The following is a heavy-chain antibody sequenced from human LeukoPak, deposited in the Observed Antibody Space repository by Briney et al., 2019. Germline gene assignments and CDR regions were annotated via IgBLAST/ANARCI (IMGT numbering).Heavy chain of an antibody. J-gene: IGHJ4*02. V-gene: IGHV1-18*01. CDR2: ISGNNDNP. CDR1: AYTFSNFG. Sequence: GASVKVSCKSSAYTFSNFGINWVRQAPGQGLEWIAWISGNNDNPNYGQKFQGRFTVTTDSSTSTAYMELGNLRYDDTAVYYCARDGTSTDDYWGQGTLVTVSS. CDR3: ARDGTSTDDY. D-gene: IGHD2-2*01.